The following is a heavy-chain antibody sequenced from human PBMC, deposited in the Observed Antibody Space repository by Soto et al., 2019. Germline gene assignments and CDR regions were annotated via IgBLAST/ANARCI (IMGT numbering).Heavy chain of an antibody. J-gene: IGHJ4*02. CDR1: GGSFSGYY. Sequence: SETLSLTCAVYGGSFSGYYWSWIRQPPGKGLEWIGEINHSGSTNYNPSLKSRVTISVDTSKNQFSLKLSSVTAADTAVYYCARGGKGNYDYIWGSYRYNSLDYWGQGTQVTVSS. CDR2: INHSGST. V-gene: IGHV4-34*01. D-gene: IGHD3-16*02. CDR3: ARGGKGNYDYIWGSYRYNSLDY.